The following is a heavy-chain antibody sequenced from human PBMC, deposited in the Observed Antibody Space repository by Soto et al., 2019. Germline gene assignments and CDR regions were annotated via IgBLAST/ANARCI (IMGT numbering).Heavy chain of an antibody. D-gene: IGHD3-10*01. CDR3: ANGRGGSGSLTPRVDF. CDR1: GFTFNNYA. J-gene: IGHJ4*02. V-gene: IGHV3-23*01. Sequence: EVQLLESGGGLVQPGGSLRLSCAASGFTFNNYAMTWVRQAPGKGLEWVSAISGGGDTTSYADSVKGRFIVSRDGSKNTLYLQMSSLRAEDTALYYCANGRGGSGSLTPRVDFWGQGTLVTVSS. CDR2: ISGGGDTT.